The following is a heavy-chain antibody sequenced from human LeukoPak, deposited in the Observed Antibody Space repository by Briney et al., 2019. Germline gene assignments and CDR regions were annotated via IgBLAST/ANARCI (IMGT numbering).Heavy chain of an antibody. Sequence: GGSLRLSCAASGFTFSSYWMHWVRQAPGKGLVWVSRINSDGSSTSYADSVKGRFTISRDNAKNTLYLQMNSLRAEDTAVYYCARASVGDHVRGAFDIWGQGTMVTVSS. CDR1: GFTFSSYW. CDR2: INSDGSST. CDR3: ARASVGDHVRGAFDI. J-gene: IGHJ3*02. V-gene: IGHV3-74*01. D-gene: IGHD2-21*02.